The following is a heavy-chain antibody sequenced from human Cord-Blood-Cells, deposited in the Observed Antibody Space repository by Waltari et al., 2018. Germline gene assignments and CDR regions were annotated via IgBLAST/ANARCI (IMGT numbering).Heavy chain of an antibody. CDR1: GGSTRSGGYY. CDR2: IYYIGST. J-gene: IGHJ5*02. D-gene: IGHD3-10*01. CDR3: ARGPIWFREEGGWFDP. Sequence: QVQLKESGPGLVQPSQTLSLTCPVSGGSTRSGGYYRSRFRQAPGKGLEWIGYIYYIGSTYYNPSLKSRVTISVDTSKNQFSLKLSSVTAADTAVYYCARGPIWFREEGGWFDPWGQGTLVTVSS. V-gene: IGHV4-31*03.